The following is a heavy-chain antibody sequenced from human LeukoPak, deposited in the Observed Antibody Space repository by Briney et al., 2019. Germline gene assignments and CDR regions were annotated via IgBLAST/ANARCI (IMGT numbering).Heavy chain of an antibody. CDR1: GGSFSGYY. CDR3: ASGSGSYSHWFDP. V-gene: IGHV4-34*11. J-gene: IGHJ5*02. D-gene: IGHD3-10*01. CDR2: IYYSGST. Sequence: PSETLSLTCAVYGGSFSGYYWSWIRQPPGKGLEWIGYIYYSGSTNYNPSLKSRVTISVDTSKNQFSLKLSSVTAADTAVYYCASGSGSYSHWFDPWGQGILVTVSS.